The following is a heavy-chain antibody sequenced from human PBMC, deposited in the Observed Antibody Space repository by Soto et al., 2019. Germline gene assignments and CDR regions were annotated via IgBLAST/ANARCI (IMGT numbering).Heavy chain of an antibody. Sequence: QVQLVQSGAEVKKPGASVKVSCKASGYTFTSYGISWVRQAPGQGLEWMGWISAYNGNTNYAQKLQGRVTMTTDTSTIRAYRELRSLRSDDTAVYYCARTGIAAAGISRFPPNYYMDVWGKGTTVTVSS. V-gene: IGHV1-18*01. J-gene: IGHJ6*03. CDR1: GYTFTSYG. CDR2: ISAYNGNT. CDR3: ARTGIAAAGISRFPPNYYMDV. D-gene: IGHD6-13*01.